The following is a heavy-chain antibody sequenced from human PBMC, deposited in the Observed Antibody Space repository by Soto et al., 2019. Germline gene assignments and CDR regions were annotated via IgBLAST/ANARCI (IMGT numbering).Heavy chain of an antibody. Sequence: LRLSCADSGFTFSSYWMSWVRQAPGQGLEWVANVKYDGSQTYYVGSVKGRFTISRDNAKNSLYLQMNSLRAEDTAVYYCTRDFQGPLDYGMDVWGQGTTVTVSS. D-gene: IGHD1-1*01. J-gene: IGHJ6*02. CDR3: TRDFQGPLDYGMDV. CDR1: GFTFSSYW. V-gene: IGHV3-7*01. CDR2: VKYDGSQT.